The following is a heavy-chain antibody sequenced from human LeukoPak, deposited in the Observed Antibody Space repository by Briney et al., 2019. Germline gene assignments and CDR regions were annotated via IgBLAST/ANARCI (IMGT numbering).Heavy chain of an antibody. D-gene: IGHD5-24*01. CDR3: ARGVPIRDYYYYYMDV. CDR2: IIPIFGTA. Sequence: GASVKVSCKASGGTFSSYAISWVRQAPGQGLEGMGRIIPIFGTANYAQKFQGRVTITTDESTSTAYMELSSLRSEDTAVYYCARGVPIRDYYYYYMDVWGKGTTVTVSS. CDR1: GGTFSSYA. V-gene: IGHV1-69*05. J-gene: IGHJ6*03.